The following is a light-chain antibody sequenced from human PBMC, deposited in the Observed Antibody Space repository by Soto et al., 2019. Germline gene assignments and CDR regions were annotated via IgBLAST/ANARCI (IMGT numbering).Light chain of an antibody. CDR2: GAS. V-gene: IGKV3-20*01. J-gene: IGKJ4*01. CDR1: QSVTSSY. CDR3: HQYASSPLT. Sequence: EIVLTQSPGTLSLSPGERATPSCRASQSVTSSYLAWYQQKPGQAPRLLIYGASIRATGIPDRFSGSGSGTDFTLTISRLEPEDFAVYYCHQYASSPLTFGGGTKVDIK.